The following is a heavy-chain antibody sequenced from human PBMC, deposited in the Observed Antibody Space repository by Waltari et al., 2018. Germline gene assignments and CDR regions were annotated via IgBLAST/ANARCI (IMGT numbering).Heavy chain of an antibody. CDR1: GGSISSYY. J-gene: IGHJ4*02. Sequence: QVQLQESGPGLVKPSETLSLTCTVSGGSISSYYWSWIRQPPGKGLEWIGYIYYRGSTNYNPSRKSRVTISVDTSKNQFSLELSAVTAADTAVYYCARVSHYPPTLQYYFDYWGQGTLVTVSS. V-gene: IGHV4-59*01. D-gene: IGHD4-4*01. CDR2: IYYRGST. CDR3: ARVSHYPPTLQYYFDY.